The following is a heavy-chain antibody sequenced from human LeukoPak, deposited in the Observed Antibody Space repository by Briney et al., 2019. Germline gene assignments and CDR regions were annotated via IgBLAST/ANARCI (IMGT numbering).Heavy chain of an antibody. V-gene: IGHV3-7*01. J-gene: IGHJ4*02. CDR2: VDRDGISK. CDR3: ARGKIDY. Sequence: GGSLRLSCAASGFRFSDYWMMWVRQAPGKGLEWVANVDRDGISKYYADSVKGRSTISRDNAKNSLSLQMNRLRVEDTALCYCARGKIDYWGQGILVTVSS. CDR1: GFRFSDYW.